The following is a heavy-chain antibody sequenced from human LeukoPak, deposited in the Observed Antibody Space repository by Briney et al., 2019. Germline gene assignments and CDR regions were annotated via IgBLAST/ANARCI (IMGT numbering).Heavy chain of an antibody. CDR1: GYTFTGYY. Sequence: GGSVKLSCKASGYTFTGYYMHWVRQAPGQGLERMGWINHNSGGTEYAQKFQGRVTMTRDTSINTAYMELSRLKSDDTAVYYCARAYYYGSGSYYESAFDIWGQGTMVTVSS. J-gene: IGHJ3*02. CDR3: ARAYYYGSGSYYESAFDI. CDR2: INHNSGGT. D-gene: IGHD3-10*01. V-gene: IGHV1-2*02.